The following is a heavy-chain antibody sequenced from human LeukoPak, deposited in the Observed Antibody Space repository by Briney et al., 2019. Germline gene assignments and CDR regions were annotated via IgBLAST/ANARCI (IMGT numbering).Heavy chain of an antibody. D-gene: IGHD3-10*01. CDR2: IYYSGST. J-gene: IGHJ4*02. CDR3: AREFRDLAGDY. V-gene: IGHV4-38-2*02. CDR1: GYSISSGFY. Sequence: PSETLSLTCTVSGYSISSGFYWGWIRPPPGKGLEWIGTIYYSGSTTYNPSLKSRITISLDTSKNQFSLNLSSVTATDTAVYYCAREFRDLAGDYWGQGTLVTVSS.